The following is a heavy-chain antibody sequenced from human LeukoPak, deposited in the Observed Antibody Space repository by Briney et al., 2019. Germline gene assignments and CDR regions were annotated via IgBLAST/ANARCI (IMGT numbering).Heavy chain of an antibody. V-gene: IGHV3-30*18. Sequence: GGSLRLSCAASGFTFSSYGMHWVRQAPGKGLEWVAVISYDGSNKYYADSVKGRFTISRDNSKNTLYLQMNSQRAEDTAVYYCAKVGDYWGQGTLVTVSS. J-gene: IGHJ4*02. CDR1: GFTFSSYG. CDR3: AKVGDY. CDR2: ISYDGSNK.